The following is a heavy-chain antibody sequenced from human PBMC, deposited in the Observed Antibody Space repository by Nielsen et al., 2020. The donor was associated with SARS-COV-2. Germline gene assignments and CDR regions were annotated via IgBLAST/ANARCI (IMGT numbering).Heavy chain of an antibody. D-gene: IGHD6-25*01. J-gene: IGHJ3*01. V-gene: IGHV3-49*04. CDR3: SRVRAGAFDL. CDR1: GFTFDDYA. CDR2: IRGQVFGGAK. Sequence: GGSLRLSCAASGFTFDDYAMHWVRQAPGKGLEWVGFIRGQVFGGAKEYAASVKDRFVITRDESKSIMYLQMNSLKTEDTAVYFCSRVRAGAFDLWGQGTMVTVSS.